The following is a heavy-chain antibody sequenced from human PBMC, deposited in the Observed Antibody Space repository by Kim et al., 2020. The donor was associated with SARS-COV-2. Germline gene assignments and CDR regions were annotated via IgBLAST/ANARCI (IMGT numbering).Heavy chain of an antibody. J-gene: IGHJ4*02. Sequence: SVKVSCKASGFTFTSSAVQWVRQARGQRLEWIGWIVVGSGNTNYAQKFQERVTITRDMSTSTAYMELSSLRSEDTAVYYCAAVYEDDDYGDYDRGPFDYWGQGTLVTVSS. CDR2: IVVGSGNT. D-gene: IGHD4-17*01. CDR3: AAVYEDDDYGDYDRGPFDY. V-gene: IGHV1-58*01. CDR1: GFTFTSSA.